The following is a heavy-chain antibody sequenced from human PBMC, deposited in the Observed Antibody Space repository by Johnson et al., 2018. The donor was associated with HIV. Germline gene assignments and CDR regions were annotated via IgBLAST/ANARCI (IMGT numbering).Heavy chain of an antibody. Sequence: QVQLVESGGGVVQPGRSLRLSCAASGFTFSSYAMHWVRQASGKGLEWVAVISYDGSNKYYADSVQGRFTISRDNSKNTVYLQMHSPRGEDTAVYYCARGYILTGYSGVFDMWGQGTMVTVSS. CDR2: ISYDGSNK. V-gene: IGHV3-30*14. J-gene: IGHJ3*02. CDR3: ARGYILTGYSGVFDM. CDR1: GFTFSSYA. D-gene: IGHD3-9*01.